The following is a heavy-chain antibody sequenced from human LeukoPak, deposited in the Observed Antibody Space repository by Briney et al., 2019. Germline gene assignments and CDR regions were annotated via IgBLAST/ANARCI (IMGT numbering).Heavy chain of an antibody. CDR1: GGSISTSNYY. J-gene: IGHJ3*02. CDR3: ARGRGYYDSSGYPQHMLFDI. D-gene: IGHD3-22*01. V-gene: IGHV4-39*07. CDR2: IYYSGST. Sequence: SETLSLTCTVSGGSISTSNYYWGWIRQPPGKGLEWIGSIYYSGSTYYNPSLKSRVTISVDTSKNQFSLKLSSVTAADTAVYYCARGRGYYDSSGYPQHMLFDIWGQGTMVTVSS.